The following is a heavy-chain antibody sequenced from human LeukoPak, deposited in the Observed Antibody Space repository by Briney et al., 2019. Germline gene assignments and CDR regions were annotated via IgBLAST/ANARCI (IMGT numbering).Heavy chain of an antibody. J-gene: IGHJ5*02. CDR1: GYTFTSYD. D-gene: IGHD3-10*01. Sequence: GASVKVSCKASGYTFTSYDINWVRQATGQGLEWMGWMNPNSGNTGYAQKFQGRVTITADESTSTAYMELSSLRSEDTAVYYCARDRDYYGSGIYNWSDPGGQEPLLPVPS. V-gene: IGHV1-8*03. CDR2: MNPNSGNT. CDR3: ARDRDYYGSGIYNWSDP.